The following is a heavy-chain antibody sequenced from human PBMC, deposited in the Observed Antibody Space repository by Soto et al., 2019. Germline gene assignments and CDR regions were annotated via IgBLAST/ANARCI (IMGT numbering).Heavy chain of an antibody. D-gene: IGHD3-22*01. CDR1: GFTFSSYA. CDR2: ISGSGGST. J-gene: IGHJ6*02. CDR3: AKKSGTGTLLTYYYDSSGSTNPYYYYGMDV. Sequence: PGGSLRLSCAASGFTFSSYAMSWVRQAPGKGLEWVSAISGSGGSTYYADSVKGRFTISRDNSKNTLYLQMNSLRAEDTAVYYCAKKSGTGTLLTYYYDSSGSTNPYYYYGMDVWGQGTTVPVSS. V-gene: IGHV3-23*01.